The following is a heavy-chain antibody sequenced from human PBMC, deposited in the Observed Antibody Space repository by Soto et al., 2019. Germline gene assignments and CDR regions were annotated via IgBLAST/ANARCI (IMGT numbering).Heavy chain of an antibody. V-gene: IGHV3-21*01. D-gene: IGHD3-3*01. J-gene: IGHJ3*02. CDR2: ISSSSSYI. CDR3: ARDMGYHFWSGYYSAFDI. CDR1: GFTFSSYS. Sequence: PGGSLRLSCAASGFTFSSYSMNWVRQAPGKGLEWVSSISSSSSYIYYADSVKGRFTISRDNAKNSLYLQMNSLRAEDTAVYYCARDMGYHFWSGYYSAFDIWGQGTMVTVSS.